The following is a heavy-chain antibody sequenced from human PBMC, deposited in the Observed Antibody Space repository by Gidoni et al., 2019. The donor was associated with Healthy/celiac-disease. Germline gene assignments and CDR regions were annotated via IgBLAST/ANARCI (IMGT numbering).Heavy chain of an antibody. CDR2: ISSSSSYI. Sequence: EVQLVESGGGLVKPGGSLRLSCAASGFTFSSYRMNWVRQAPGKGLEWVSSISSSSSYIYYADSVKGRYTISRDNAKNSLYLQMNSLRAEDTAVYYCARRVMNGYCSSTSCSASDVLRYFDWLTFDYWGQGTLVTVSS. CDR1: GFTFSSYR. V-gene: IGHV3-21*01. D-gene: IGHD2-2*01. J-gene: IGHJ4*02. CDR3: ARRVMNGYCSSTSCSASDVLRYFDWLTFDY.